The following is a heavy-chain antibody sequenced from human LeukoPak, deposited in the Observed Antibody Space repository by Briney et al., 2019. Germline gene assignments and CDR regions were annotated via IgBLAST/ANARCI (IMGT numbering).Heavy chain of an antibody. Sequence: PSESLSLTCTVSGGPLSSSQYYWSWIRQPPGRGMEWIVYIYYTGSTNYNPSLKSRVTISVDTSKNQFSLKLSSVTAADTAVYYCARDGNTAVISSGGMDVWGKGTTVTVSS. CDR3: ARDGNTAVISSGGMDV. V-gene: IGHV4-61*01. CDR2: IYYTGST. D-gene: IGHD5-18*01. CDR1: GGPLSSSQYY. J-gene: IGHJ6*04.